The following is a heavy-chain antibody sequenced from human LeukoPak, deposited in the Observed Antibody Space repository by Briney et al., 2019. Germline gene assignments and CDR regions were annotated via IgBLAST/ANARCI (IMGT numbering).Heavy chain of an antibody. CDR3: ARENSNSWYLDY. D-gene: IGHD6-13*01. J-gene: IGHJ4*02. Sequence: GGSLRLSCSASGFTFSSYAMHWVRQAPGKGLEYVAAISSDGGSTYYADSVKGRFTLSRDNSKNTLYLQMSSLRAEDTAVYYCARENSNSWYLDYWGQGTLVTVSS. CDR2: ISSDGGST. V-gene: IGHV3-64D*06. CDR1: GFTFSSYA.